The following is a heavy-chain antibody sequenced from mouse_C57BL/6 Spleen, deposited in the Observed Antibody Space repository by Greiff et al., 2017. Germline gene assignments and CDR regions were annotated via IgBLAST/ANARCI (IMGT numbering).Heavy chain of an antibody. V-gene: IGHV5-17*01. CDR1: GFTFSDYG. D-gene: IGHD2-3*01. J-gene: IGHJ4*01. CDR2: ISSGSSPI. Sequence: EVKLMESGGGLVKPGGSLKLSCAASGFTFSDYGMHWVRQAPEKGLEWVAYISSGSSPIYYADTVKGRFTISRDNAKNTLFLQMTSLRSEDTAMYYCARDGYYLYAMDYWGQGTSVTVSS. CDR3: ARDGYYLYAMDY.